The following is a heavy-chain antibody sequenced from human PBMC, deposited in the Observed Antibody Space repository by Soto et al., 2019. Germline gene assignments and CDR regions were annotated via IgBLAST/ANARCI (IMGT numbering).Heavy chain of an antibody. CDR3: ARDIRIAAAVD. Sequence: SETLSLTCAVYGVSFSGYYWSWIRQPPGKGLEWIGEINHSGSTNYNPSLKSRVTISVDTSKNQFSLKLSSVTAADTAVYYCARDIRIAAAVDWGQGTLVTVSS. D-gene: IGHD6-13*01. CDR2: INHSGST. CDR1: GVSFSGYY. J-gene: IGHJ4*02. V-gene: IGHV4-34*01.